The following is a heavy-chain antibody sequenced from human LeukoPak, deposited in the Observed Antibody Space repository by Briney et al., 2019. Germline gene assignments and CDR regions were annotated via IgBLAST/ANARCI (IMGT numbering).Heavy chain of an antibody. D-gene: IGHD2-2*01. CDR3: ARESNYCSSTSCSDFDY. CDR1: GFTFSSYA. V-gene: IGHV3-30-3*01. Sequence: GGSLRLSCAASGFTFSSYAMHWVRQAPGKGLEWVAVISYDGSNKYYADSVKGRFTISRDNSKNTLYLQMNSLRAEDTAVYYCARESNYCSSTSCSDFDYWGQGTQVTVSS. CDR2: ISYDGSNK. J-gene: IGHJ4*02.